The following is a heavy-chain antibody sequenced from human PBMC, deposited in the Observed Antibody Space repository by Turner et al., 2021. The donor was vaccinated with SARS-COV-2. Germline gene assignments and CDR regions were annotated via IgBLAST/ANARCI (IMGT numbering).Heavy chain of an antibody. CDR2: IRRKAYGGAT. V-gene: IGHV3-49*04. D-gene: IGHD3-22*01. CDR3: TRIGAAMNYSDSSAYFDY. J-gene: IGHJ4*02. Sequence: EVQLVESGGGLVQPGRSLRLSCAVSGFTVGDFGMGWVRQAPGKGLEWVTFIRRKAYGGATEYAASVKGRFTISRDDSKSVVYLQMNSLKTADTAVYYCTRIGAAMNYSDSSAYFDYWGQGTLVTVSS. CDR1: GFTVGDFG.